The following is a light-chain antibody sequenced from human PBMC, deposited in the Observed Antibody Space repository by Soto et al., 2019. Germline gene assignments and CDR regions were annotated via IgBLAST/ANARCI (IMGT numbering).Light chain of an antibody. V-gene: IGLV2-14*03. J-gene: IGLJ1*01. CDR2: DVS. CDR1: SGDIGAYNY. CDR3: SSYTSSSTLYV. Sequence: QSALTQPASVSGSPGQSIAISCTGTSGDIGAYNYVSWYQHHPGKGPKLMIYDVSNRPSGVSNRFSGSKSGNTASPTLSGLQADDEADYYCSSYTSSSTLYVFGTGTKLTVL.